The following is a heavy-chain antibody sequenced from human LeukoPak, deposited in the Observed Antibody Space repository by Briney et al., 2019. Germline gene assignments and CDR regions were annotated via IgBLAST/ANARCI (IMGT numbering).Heavy chain of an antibody. Sequence: ASVKVSCKASGYTFTSYYMHWGRQAPGQGLEWMGIINPSGGSTSYAQKFQGRVTMTRDTSTSTVYMELSSLRSEDTAVYYCARMNLPTYYYDSSGYLTDWGQGTLVTVSS. V-gene: IGHV1-46*03. D-gene: IGHD3-22*01. CDR2: INPSGGST. CDR1: GYTFTSYY. J-gene: IGHJ4*02. CDR3: ARMNLPTYYYDSSGYLTD.